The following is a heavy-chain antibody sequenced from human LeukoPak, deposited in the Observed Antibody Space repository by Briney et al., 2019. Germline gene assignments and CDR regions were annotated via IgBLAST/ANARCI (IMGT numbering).Heavy chain of an antibody. CDR3: AKASRSIKVVLITTSYYFDY. J-gene: IGHJ4*02. V-gene: IGHV3-23*01. Sequence: GGSLRLSCAASGFTFSRNAMSWVRQAPGKGLEWVSTISGSDNDTYYADSVKGRFTISRDNSKNTLSLQMNSLRAEDTAVYYCAKASRSIKVVLITTSYYFDYWGQGTLVTVSS. CDR2: ISGSDNDT. D-gene: IGHD3-22*01. CDR1: GFTFSRNA.